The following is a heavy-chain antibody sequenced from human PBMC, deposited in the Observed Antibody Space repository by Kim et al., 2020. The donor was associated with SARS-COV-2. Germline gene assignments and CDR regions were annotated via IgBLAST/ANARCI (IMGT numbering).Heavy chain of an antibody. J-gene: IGHJ6*02. CDR3: ARDDYYHSFDV. CDR1: GYTFIDYY. Sequence: ASVKVSCKASGYTFIDYYIHWVRQAPGQGLEWMGRINPNNGDTNYAQRFQGRVTMTRDTSINTAYMELSRLTSDDTVVYYCARDDYYHSFDVWGQGTTVT. CDR2: INPNNGDT. V-gene: IGHV1-2*05. D-gene: IGHD3-10*01.